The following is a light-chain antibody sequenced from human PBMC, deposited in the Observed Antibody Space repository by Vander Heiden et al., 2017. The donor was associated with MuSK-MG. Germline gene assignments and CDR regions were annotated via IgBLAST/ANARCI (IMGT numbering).Light chain of an antibody. CDR1: QGIRNY. J-gene: IGKJ4*01. Sequence: DIQLTDFPSALSASVGDRVTITCRASQGIRNYLGWYQQKPGKAPKRLIYSASNLQSGVLSRFSGSGSGTEFTLTISSLQPEDFATYYCRQHYSYPLTFGGGTKVEIK. CDR3: RQHYSYPLT. V-gene: IGKV1-17*01. CDR2: SAS.